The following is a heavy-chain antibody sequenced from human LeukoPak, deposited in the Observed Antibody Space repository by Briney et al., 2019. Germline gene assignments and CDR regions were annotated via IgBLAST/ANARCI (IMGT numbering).Heavy chain of an antibody. CDR1: GFTFSSYG. CDR3: AKDCLRLRHYYFDY. J-gene: IGHJ4*02. V-gene: IGHV3-30*18. D-gene: IGHD4-17*01. CDR2: ISYDGSNK. Sequence: GGSLRLSCAASGFTFSSYGMHWVRQAPGKGLEWVAVISYDGSNKYYADSVKGRFTISRDNSKNTLYLQMNSLRAEDTAVYYCAKDCLRLRHYYFDYWGQGTLVTVSS.